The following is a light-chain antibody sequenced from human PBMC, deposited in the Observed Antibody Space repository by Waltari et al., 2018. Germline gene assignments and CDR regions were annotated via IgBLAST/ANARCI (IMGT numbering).Light chain of an antibody. Sequence: DIQMTQSPSSLSASVGDRVTITCRASQSFSNYLNWYQQKPGKAPKLLIYSASSLQSGVPSRVSGSGSGTHFTLTISSLQPEDFATYYCQQSYSSPYTFGQGTKLEIK. CDR3: QQSYSSPYT. CDR2: SAS. CDR1: QSFSNY. J-gene: IGKJ2*01. V-gene: IGKV1-39*01.